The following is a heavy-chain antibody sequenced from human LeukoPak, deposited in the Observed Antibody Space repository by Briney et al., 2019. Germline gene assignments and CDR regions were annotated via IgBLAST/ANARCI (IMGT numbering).Heavy chain of an antibody. D-gene: IGHD5-18*01. V-gene: IGHV4-4*02. CDR3: ARPYSYGTKGWFDP. Sequence: PSGTLSLTCAVSGGSISSSNWWSWVRPPPGKGLEWIGEINHSGSTNYNPSLKSRVTISVDTSKNQFSLKLSSVTAADTAVYYCARPYSYGTKGWFDPWGQGTLVTVSS. J-gene: IGHJ5*02. CDR2: INHSGST. CDR1: GGSISSSNW.